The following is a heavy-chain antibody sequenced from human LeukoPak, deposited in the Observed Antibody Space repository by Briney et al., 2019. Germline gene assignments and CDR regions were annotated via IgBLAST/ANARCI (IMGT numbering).Heavy chain of an antibody. Sequence: SETLSLTCAVYGGSFSGYYWSWIRQPPGKGLEWIGEINHSGSINYNPSLKSRVTISVDTSKNQFSLKLSSVTAADTAVYYCAGSYYDSSGYSTDYWGQGTLVTVSS. J-gene: IGHJ4*02. CDR3: AGSYYDSSGYSTDY. CDR2: INHSGSI. D-gene: IGHD3-22*01. V-gene: IGHV4-34*01. CDR1: GGSFSGYY.